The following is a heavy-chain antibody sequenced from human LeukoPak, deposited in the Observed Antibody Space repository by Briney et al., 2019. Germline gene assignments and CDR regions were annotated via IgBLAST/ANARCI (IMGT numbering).Heavy chain of an antibody. D-gene: IGHD3-22*01. Sequence: GGSLRLSCAASGFSFSRYGMKWVRQAPGKGLEGLSYIRSSDSTTYYADSVKGRFTISRDNAKNSLYLQMDSLRVEDTAVYYRAKRADSSAHSFDYWGQGTLVTVSS. CDR3: AKRADSSAHSFDY. J-gene: IGHJ4*02. CDR2: IRSSDSTT. V-gene: IGHV3-48*04. CDR1: GFSFSRYG.